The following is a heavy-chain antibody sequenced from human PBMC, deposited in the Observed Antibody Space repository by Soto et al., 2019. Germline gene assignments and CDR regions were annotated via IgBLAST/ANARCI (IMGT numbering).Heavy chain of an antibody. CDR1: GYNFAGYW. J-gene: IGHJ4*02. CDR3: ARGGVSTRTFDS. Sequence: GASLKISCKGSGYNFAGYWIAWVRQMPGKGLELMGIIYPSDSDTRYRPSFQGQVTISADKSISSAYLQWSILRASDTAMYYCARGGVSTRTFDSWGQGTPVTVSS. V-gene: IGHV5-51*01. D-gene: IGHD3-3*01. CDR2: IYPSDSDT.